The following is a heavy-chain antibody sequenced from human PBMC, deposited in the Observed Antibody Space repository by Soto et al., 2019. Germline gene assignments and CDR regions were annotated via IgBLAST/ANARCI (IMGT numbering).Heavy chain of an antibody. CDR3: ARAYYDAFDI. Sequence: XGSLRLSCASSVFTFRDYYMTWIRHAPGKGLEWVSYISSSGTGIYYPDSVKGRFTISRDNAKNSLYLQMSSLRAEDTAVYYCARAYYDAFDIWGQGTMVSVSS. CDR2: ISSSGTGI. CDR1: VFTFRDYY. J-gene: IGHJ3*02. V-gene: IGHV3-11*01. D-gene: IGHD2-8*01.